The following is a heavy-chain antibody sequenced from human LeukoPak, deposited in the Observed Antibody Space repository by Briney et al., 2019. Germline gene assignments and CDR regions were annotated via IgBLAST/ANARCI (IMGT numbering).Heavy chain of an antibody. D-gene: IGHD1-26*01. J-gene: IGHJ4*02. CDR2: IYSGGST. Sequence: GGSLRLSCATSGFTFRNYVMHWVRQAPGKGLEWVAVIYSGGSTYYADSVKGRFTISRDNSKNTLYLQMNSLRAEDTAVYSCAREGVVGAAYYLDYWGQGTLVTVSS. V-gene: IGHV3-53*01. CDR3: AREGVVGAAYYLDY. CDR1: GFTFRNYV.